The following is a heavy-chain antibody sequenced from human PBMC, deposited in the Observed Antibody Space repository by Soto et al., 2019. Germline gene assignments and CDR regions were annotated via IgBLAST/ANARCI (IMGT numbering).Heavy chain of an antibody. Sequence: GGSLRLSCAASGFTFSSYWMSWVRQAPGKGLEWVANIKQDGSEKYYVDSVKGRFTISRDNAKNSLYLQMNSLRAEDTAVYYCARDPYYYDSTVAFDIWGQGTMVTVSS. V-gene: IGHV3-7*01. CDR2: IKQDGSEK. D-gene: IGHD3-22*01. J-gene: IGHJ3*02. CDR3: ARDPYYYDSTVAFDI. CDR1: GFTFSSYW.